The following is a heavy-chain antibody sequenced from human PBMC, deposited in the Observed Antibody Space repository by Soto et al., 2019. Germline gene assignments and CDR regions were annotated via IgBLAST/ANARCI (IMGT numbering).Heavy chain of an antibody. CDR1: GFTFSSYA. J-gene: IGHJ4*02. D-gene: IGHD2-15*01. CDR2: ISGSGGST. CDR3: AKDIVVVVAATRLVHY. V-gene: IGHV3-23*01. Sequence: EVQLLESGGGLVQPGGSLRLSCAASGFTFSSYAMSWVRQAPGKGLEWVSAISGSGGSTYYADSVKGRFTISRDNSKNTLYLQMNSLRAEVTAVYYCAKDIVVVVAATRLVHYWGQGTLVTVSS.